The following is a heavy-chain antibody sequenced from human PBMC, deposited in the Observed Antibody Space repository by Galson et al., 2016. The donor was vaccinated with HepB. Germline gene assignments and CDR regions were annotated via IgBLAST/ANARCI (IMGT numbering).Heavy chain of an antibody. Sequence: ASGNTFNSYAISWVRQAPGQGLEWMGGIIVLFGRTKFAQNFQGRVTLTADRPTTTAYMEMSNLRSEDTALYFCAGGPDYGDWPLYYWGKGSLLTVSS. J-gene: IGHJ4*02. CDR3: AGGPDYGDWPLYY. CDR1: GNTFNSYA. V-gene: IGHV1-69*06. CDR2: IIVLFGRT. D-gene: IGHD4-17*01.